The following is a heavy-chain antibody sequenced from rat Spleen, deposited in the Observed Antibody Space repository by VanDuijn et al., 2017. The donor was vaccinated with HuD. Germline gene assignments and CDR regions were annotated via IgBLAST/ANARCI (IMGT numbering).Heavy chain of an antibody. CDR1: GFTFSDFF. CDR3: PREESYGGYNHY. V-gene: IGHV5-29*01. D-gene: IGHD1-10*01. CDR2: ISSDGSNT. Sequence: EVQLVESDGGLVQPGRSLKLSCAASGFTFSDFFMAWVRQAPAKGLEWVATISSDGSNTYYRDSVKGRFTISRDNAKSTLYLQMDSLRSEDTATYYGPREESYGGYNHYWGQGVRVTGSS. J-gene: IGHJ2*01.